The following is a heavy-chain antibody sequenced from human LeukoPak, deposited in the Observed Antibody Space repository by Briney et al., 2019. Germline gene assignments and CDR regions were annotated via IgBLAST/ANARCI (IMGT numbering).Heavy chain of an antibody. CDR2: IYYIGGT. V-gene: IGHV4-59*08. Sequence: PSDALSLTCTVSGGSLANYYWSWIRQPPGKGLEWIGYIYYIGGTNYTPSLKSRVTISVDTSKNQFSLKLNSVTAADTAVYYCARISGDNSLDYWGQGTLVTVSS. CDR3: ARISGDNSLDY. J-gene: IGHJ4*02. D-gene: IGHD7-27*01. CDR1: GGSLANYY.